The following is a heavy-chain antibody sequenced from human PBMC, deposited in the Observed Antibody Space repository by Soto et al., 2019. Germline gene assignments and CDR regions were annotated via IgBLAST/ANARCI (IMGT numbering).Heavy chain of an antibody. Sequence: EVQLVESGGGLVKPGGSLRLSCAASGFPFNSHSMTWAGQAPGKGLEWVSSISISSGYIYYADSVRGRFTISRDNSKNSLSLEMNSLRVDDTAVYFCARAPLLSSRHVNSLYYYGMDVWGPGTTVTVAS. CDR3: ARAPLLSSRHVNSLYYYGMDV. V-gene: IGHV3-21*01. CDR2: ISISSGYI. D-gene: IGHD3-16*02. J-gene: IGHJ6*02. CDR1: GFPFNSHS.